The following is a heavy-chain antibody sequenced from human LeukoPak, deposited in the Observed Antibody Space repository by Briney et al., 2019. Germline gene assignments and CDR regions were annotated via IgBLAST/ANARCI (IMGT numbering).Heavy chain of an antibody. Sequence: ASVKVSCKASGDTFTSYGISWVRQAPGQGLEWVGWISAYNGNTNYAQKLQGRVTMTTDTSTSTAYMELRSLRSDDTAVYYCASATTVTTEESFDYWGQGTLVTVSS. CDR1: GDTFTSYG. CDR3: ASATTVTTEESFDY. CDR2: ISAYNGNT. D-gene: IGHD4-17*01. V-gene: IGHV1-18*01. J-gene: IGHJ4*02.